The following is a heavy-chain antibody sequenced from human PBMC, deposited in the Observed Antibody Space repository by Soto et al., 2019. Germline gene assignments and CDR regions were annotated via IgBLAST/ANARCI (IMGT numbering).Heavy chain of an antibody. CDR1: GYTFTSYG. J-gene: IGHJ6*02. D-gene: IGHD3-3*01. CDR3: AGDLLRYYDFWSGPQLHGMDV. Sequence: ASVKVSCKASGYTFTSYGMSWVRQAPGQGLEGMGWISAYNGNTNYAQKLQGRVTMTTDTSTSTAYMELRSLRSDDTAVDYCAGDLLRYYDFWSGPQLHGMDVWGQGTTVTVYS. CDR2: ISAYNGNT. V-gene: IGHV1-18*04.